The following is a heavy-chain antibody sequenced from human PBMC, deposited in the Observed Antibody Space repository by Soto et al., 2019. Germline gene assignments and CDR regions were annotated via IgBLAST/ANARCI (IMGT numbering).Heavy chain of an antibody. Sequence: QVQLVQSGAEVKKPGSSVKVSCKASGGTFSSYTISWVRQAPGQGLEWMGRIIPILGIANYAQKLQGRVTIXAXKXXSTTYMEQSSLRSEDTAVYYCAMEYCSSTSSARDSWRQGTLVTISS. V-gene: IGHV1-69*02. CDR3: AMEYCSSTSSARDS. CDR1: GGTFSSYT. J-gene: IGHJ4*02. D-gene: IGHD2-2*01. CDR2: IIPILGIA.